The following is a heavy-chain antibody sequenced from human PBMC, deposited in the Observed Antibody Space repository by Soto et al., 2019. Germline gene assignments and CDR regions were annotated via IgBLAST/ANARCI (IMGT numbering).Heavy chain of an antibody. CDR1: GGSINTYY. CDR3: ARVVPGAEAWFGP. V-gene: IGHV4-4*07. Sequence: QVQLQESGPGLVRPSETLSLTCTVTGGSINTYYWSWIRQSAGKGLEWIGRVYTTGSTNYNPSLKSRVTISVDTSRNQFSLSLRSVTAADTAVYYCARVVPGAEAWFGPWGQGTLVTVSS. CDR2: VYTTGST. J-gene: IGHJ5*02. D-gene: IGHD2-2*01.